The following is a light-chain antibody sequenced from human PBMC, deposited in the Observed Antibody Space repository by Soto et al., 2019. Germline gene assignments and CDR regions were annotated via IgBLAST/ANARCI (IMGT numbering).Light chain of an antibody. Sequence: QSALTQPASVSGSPGQSITISCTGTSSDVGGYNYVSWYQRHPGKAPKLMIYHVSNRPSGVSNRFSGSKSGNTASLTISGLQAEDEADYYCSSYTSSSTLIFGGGTKLTVL. V-gene: IGLV2-14*01. CDR3: SSYTSSSTLI. J-gene: IGLJ2*01. CDR1: SSDVGGYNY. CDR2: HVS.